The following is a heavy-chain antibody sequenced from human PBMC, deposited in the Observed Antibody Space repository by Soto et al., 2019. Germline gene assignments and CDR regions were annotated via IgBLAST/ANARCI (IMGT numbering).Heavy chain of an antibody. V-gene: IGHV1-18*01. CDR1: GYTFTSYG. Sequence: QVQLVQSGAEVKKPGASVKVSCKASGYTFTSYGISWVRQAPGQGLEWMGWISAYNGNTNYAQKLQGRVTMTTDTSTSNDYMELRSLRSDDTGVYYWARDTTVTHVGSFDYWGQGTLVTVSS. D-gene: IGHD4-17*01. CDR2: ISAYNGNT. J-gene: IGHJ4*02. CDR3: ARDTTVTHVGSFDY.